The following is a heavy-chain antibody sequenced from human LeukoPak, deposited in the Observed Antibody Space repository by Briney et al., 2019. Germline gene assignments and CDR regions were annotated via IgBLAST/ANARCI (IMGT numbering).Heavy chain of an antibody. J-gene: IGHJ4*02. CDR1: GFTFSSYA. CDR2: ISSSSSYI. Sequence: PGGSLRLSCAASGFTFSSYAMSWVRQAPGKGLEWVSSISSSSSYIYYADSLKGRFTISRDNAKNSLYLQVNSLRAEDTAVYYCATGIAATGSFDSWGQGTLVTVSS. D-gene: IGHD6-13*01. V-gene: IGHV3-21*01. CDR3: ATGIAATGSFDS.